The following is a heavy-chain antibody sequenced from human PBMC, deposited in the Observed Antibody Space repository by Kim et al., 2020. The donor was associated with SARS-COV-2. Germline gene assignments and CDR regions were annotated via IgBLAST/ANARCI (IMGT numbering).Heavy chain of an antibody. D-gene: IGHD7-27*01. CDR2: T. CDR3: ARGFKLGSSGY. J-gene: IGHJ4*02. Sequence: TNYAQKFQGKVTMTRDTTSSTAYMELSRLRSDDTALYYCARGFKLGSSGYWGQGTLVTVSS. V-gene: IGHV1-2*02.